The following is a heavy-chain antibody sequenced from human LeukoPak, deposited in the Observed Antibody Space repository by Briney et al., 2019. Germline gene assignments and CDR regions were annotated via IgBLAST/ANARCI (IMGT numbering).Heavy chain of an antibody. CDR3: ARDPSSGWYLKGWFDP. D-gene: IGHD6-19*01. CDR2: ISSSSNYI. V-gene: IGHV3-21*01. J-gene: IGHJ5*02. CDR1: GFTFSSYT. Sequence: GGSLRLSCAASGFTFSSYTMNWVRQAPGKGLEWVSSISSSSNYIYYADSVKGRFTISRDNAKNSLYLQMNSLRAEDTAVYYCARDPSSGWYLKGWFDPWGQGTLVTVSS.